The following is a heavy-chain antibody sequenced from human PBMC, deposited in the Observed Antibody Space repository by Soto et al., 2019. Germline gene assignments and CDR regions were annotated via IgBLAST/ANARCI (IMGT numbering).Heavy chain of an antibody. J-gene: IGHJ5*02. V-gene: IGHV4-31*02. Sequence: LSLTCTVSGGSISSGGYYWSWIRQHPGKGLEWIGYIYYSGSTYYNPSLKSRVTISVDTSKNQFSLKLSSVTAADTAVYYCAAELWFGELSWFDPWGQGTLVTVSS. CDR1: GGSISSGGYY. CDR2: IYYSGST. CDR3: AAELWFGELSWFDP. D-gene: IGHD3-10*01.